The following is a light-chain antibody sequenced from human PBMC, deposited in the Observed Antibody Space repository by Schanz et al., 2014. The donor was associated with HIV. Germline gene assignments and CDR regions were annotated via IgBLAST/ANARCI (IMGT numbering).Light chain of an antibody. Sequence: IQMTQSPSTVSASVGDRVTITCRASQTIGRFLAWYQQKPGSAPVLLIYQASTLETGVPSRFSGSGSGTQFTLTISGLQPDDFAIYYCQQSNTFPYTFGQGTKLEIK. CDR3: QQSNTFPYT. J-gene: IGKJ2*01. CDR2: QAS. V-gene: IGKV1-5*03. CDR1: QTIGRF.